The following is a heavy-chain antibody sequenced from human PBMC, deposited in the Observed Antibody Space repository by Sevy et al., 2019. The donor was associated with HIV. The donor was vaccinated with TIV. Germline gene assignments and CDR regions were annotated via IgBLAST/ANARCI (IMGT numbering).Heavy chain of an antibody. V-gene: IGHV3-20*04. J-gene: IGHJ6*03. CDR1: GFTFENYG. D-gene: IGHD3-16*01. CDR3: ARDYVAFIGGYDFYFLDV. Sequence: GGSLRLSCAASGFTFENYGMSWVRQAPGKGLEWVSGTRWSGTSSDYSDSVKGRVTISRDNANNSLYLQMNSLGFDDTASYYFARDYVAFIGGYDFYFLDVWGKGTTVTVSS. CDR2: TRWSGTSS.